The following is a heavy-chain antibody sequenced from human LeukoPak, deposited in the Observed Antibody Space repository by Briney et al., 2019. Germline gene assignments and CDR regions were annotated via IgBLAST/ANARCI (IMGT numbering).Heavy chain of an antibody. CDR3: ARGPRDAFDI. V-gene: IGHV3-48*01. CDR1: GFTFSSYA. CDR2: ISSSGSTI. Sequence: GGSLRLSCAASGFTFSSYAMHWVRQAPGKGLEWVSYISSSGSTIYYADSVKGRFTISRDNAKNSLYLQMNSLRAEDTAVYYCARGPRDAFDIWGQGTMVTVSS. J-gene: IGHJ3*02.